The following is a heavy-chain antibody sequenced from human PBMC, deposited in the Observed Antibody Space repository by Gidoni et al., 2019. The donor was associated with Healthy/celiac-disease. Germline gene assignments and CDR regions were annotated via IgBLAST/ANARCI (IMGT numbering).Heavy chain of an antibody. CDR1: GGTFSSYT. Sequence: QVQLVKSGAEVKKPGSSVKVSCKASGGTFSSYTISWVRQAPGQGLEWMGRIIPILGIANYAQKFQGRVTITADKSTSTAYMELSSLRSEDTAVYYCARGGIAVAGIVYWGQGTLVTVSS. CDR3: ARGGIAVAGIVY. V-gene: IGHV1-69*02. D-gene: IGHD6-19*01. CDR2: IIPILGIA. J-gene: IGHJ4*02.